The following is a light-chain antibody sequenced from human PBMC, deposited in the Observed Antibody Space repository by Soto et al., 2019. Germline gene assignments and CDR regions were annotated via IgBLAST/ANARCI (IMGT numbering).Light chain of an antibody. Sequence: QSVLTQPPSASGTPGQRVTISCSGSSSNIGSNSVYWYQQLPGTAPKLLIYSNHQRPSGVPDRFSGSKSGTSASLAISGLRSEDEANYYCAAWDDRPSGVVFGGGTKLTVL. J-gene: IGLJ2*01. CDR3: AAWDDRPSGVV. CDR1: SSNIGSNS. V-gene: IGLV1-47*02. CDR2: SNH.